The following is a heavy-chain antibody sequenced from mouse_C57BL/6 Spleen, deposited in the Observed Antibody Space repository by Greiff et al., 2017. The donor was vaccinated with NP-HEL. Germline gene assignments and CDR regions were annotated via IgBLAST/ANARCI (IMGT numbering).Heavy chain of an antibody. Sequence: EVQLVESGGGLVKPGGSLKLSCAASGFTFSDYGMHWVRQAPEKGLEWVAYISSGSSTIYYADTVKGRFTISRDNAKNTLFLQMTSLRSEDTAMYYCARGDYDYSYWYFDVWGTGTTVTVSS. CDR3: ARGDYDYSYWYFDV. D-gene: IGHD2-4*01. J-gene: IGHJ1*03. CDR1: GFTFSDYG. CDR2: ISSGSSTI. V-gene: IGHV5-17*01.